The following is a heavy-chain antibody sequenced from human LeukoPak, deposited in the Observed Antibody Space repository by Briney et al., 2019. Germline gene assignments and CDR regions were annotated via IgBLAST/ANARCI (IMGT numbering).Heavy chain of an antibody. CDR3: ARGASSSRPNYYHALDV. D-gene: IGHD2-2*01. CDR2: IRDKANGFTT. CDR1: GFTFSDHY. Sequence: PGGSLRLSCVASGFTFSDHYMDWVRQAPGKGLEWVGRIRDKANGFTTEYAASVKGRYTVSRDDSESSVYLQMKSLNTDDTAVYYCARGASSSRPNYYHALDVWGQGTTVTVSS. V-gene: IGHV3-72*01. J-gene: IGHJ6*02.